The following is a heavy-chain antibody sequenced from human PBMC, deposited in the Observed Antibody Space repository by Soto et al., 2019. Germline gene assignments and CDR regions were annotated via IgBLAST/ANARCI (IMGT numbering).Heavy chain of an antibody. CDR3: ARDRGYYPDIFDI. CDR2: IGAYNGDT. Sequence: QVQLVQSGAEVKKPGASVKVSCKASGYSFSNYGISWVRQAPGQGLEWMGWIGAYNGDTNYAQKLQGRVTITTDTATSTAYMEQRSLRSDDTAVSYCARDRGYYPDIFDIWGQGTMVTVSS. J-gene: IGHJ3*02. D-gene: IGHD3-22*01. V-gene: IGHV1-18*01. CDR1: GYSFSNYG.